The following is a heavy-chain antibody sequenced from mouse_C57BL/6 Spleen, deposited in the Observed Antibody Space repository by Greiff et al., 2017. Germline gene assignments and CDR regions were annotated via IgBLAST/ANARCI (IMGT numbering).Heavy chain of an antibody. V-gene: IGHV1-61*01. Sequence: QVQLQQPGAELVRPGSSVKLSCKASGYTFTSYWMDWVKQRPGQGLEWIGNIYPSDGETHYNQKFKDKATVTVDKSSSTAYMQLSILTSEDSAVYYCARMYYSNYGYAMDYWGQGTSVTVSS. D-gene: IGHD2-5*01. CDR2: IYPSDGET. CDR1: GYTFTSYW. CDR3: ARMYYSNYGYAMDY. J-gene: IGHJ4*01.